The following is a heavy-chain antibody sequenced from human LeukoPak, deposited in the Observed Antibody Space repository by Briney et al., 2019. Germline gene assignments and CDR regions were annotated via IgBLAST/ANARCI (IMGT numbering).Heavy chain of an antibody. CDR2: IREDGSDD. J-gene: IGHJ4*02. V-gene: IGHV3-7*03. CDR1: GFTFRHYY. CDR3: ARGDGYYFGF. Sequence: PGGSLRLSCAASGFTFRHYYMNWVRLAPGKGLAWVANIREDGSDDTYEASVKDRFTISRDNARNSLFLQMNSLRAEDTAVYYCARGDGYYFGFWGQGTPVTVSS.